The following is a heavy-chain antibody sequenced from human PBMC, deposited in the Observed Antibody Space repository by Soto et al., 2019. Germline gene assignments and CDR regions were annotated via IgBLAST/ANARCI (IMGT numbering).Heavy chain of an antibody. CDR3: ARGASLYYGMDV. Sequence: ASMKVSCKASGYTFTVHHIHWVRQVPGQGLEWMGWINPNSGDPNYAQKFQGWVNMTRDTSITTAYMELSRLTSDDTAVYYCARGASLYYGMDVWGQGTTVTVSS. CDR2: INPNSGDP. J-gene: IGHJ6*02. CDR1: GYTFTVHH. V-gene: IGHV1-2*04.